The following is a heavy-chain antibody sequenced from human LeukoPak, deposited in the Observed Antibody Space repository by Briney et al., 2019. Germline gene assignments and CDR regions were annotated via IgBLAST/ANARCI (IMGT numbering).Heavy chain of an antibody. CDR2: IIPIFGTA. CDR1: GGTFSSYA. J-gene: IGHJ4*02. D-gene: IGHD3-10*01. CDR3: ARVRGSGRRYYFDY. V-gene: IGHV1-69*06. Sequence: SVKVSCKACGGTFSSYAISWVRQAPGQGLEWMGGIIPIFGTANYAQKFQGRVTITADKSTSTAYMELSSLRSEDTAVYYCARVRGSGRRYYFDYWGQGTLVTVSS.